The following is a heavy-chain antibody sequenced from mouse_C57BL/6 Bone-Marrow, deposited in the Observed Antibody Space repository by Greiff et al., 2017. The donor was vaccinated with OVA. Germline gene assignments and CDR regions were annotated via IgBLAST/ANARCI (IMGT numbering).Heavy chain of an antibody. J-gene: IGHJ4*01. CDR1: GFTFSSYA. V-gene: IGHV5-4*01. CDR3: ARVTTAMDY. CDR2: ISDGGSYT. Sequence: VQLKESGGGLVKPGGSLKLSCAASGFTFSSYAMSWVRQTPEKRLEWVATISDGGSYTYYPDNVKGRFTISRDNAKNNLYLQMSHLKSEDTAMYYCARVTTAMDYWGQGTSVTVSS. D-gene: IGHD1-1*01.